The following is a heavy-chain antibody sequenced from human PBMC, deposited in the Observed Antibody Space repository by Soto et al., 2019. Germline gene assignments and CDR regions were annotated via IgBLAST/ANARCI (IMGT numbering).Heavy chain of an antibody. D-gene: IGHD2-2*02. V-gene: IGHV1-46*01. J-gene: IGHJ6*02. CDR1: GYTFTSYY. Sequence: QVQLVQSGAEVKKPGASVKVSCKASGYTFTSYYMHWVRQAPGQGLEWMGIINPSGGSTSYAQKFQGRVTMTRDTSTSTVYMELSSLRSEDTAVYYCARDIYCSSTSCHTIYYYYYGMDVWGQGTTVTVSS. CDR3: ARDIYCSSTSCHTIYYYYYGMDV. CDR2: INPSGGST.